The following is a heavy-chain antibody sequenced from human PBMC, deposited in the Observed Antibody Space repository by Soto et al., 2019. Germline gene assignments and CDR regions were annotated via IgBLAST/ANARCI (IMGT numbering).Heavy chain of an antibody. V-gene: IGHV1-18*01. J-gene: IGHJ6*02. CDR3: AREYPIWWLRLPSPVDYGMDV. CDR1: GYTFTSYG. Sequence: ASVKVSCKASGYTFTSYGISWVRQAPGQGLEWMGWISAYNGNTNYAQKLQGRVTMTTDTSTSTAYMELRSLRSDDTAVYYCAREYPIWWLRLPSPVDYGMDVWGQGTTVTVSS. CDR2: ISAYNGNT. D-gene: IGHD5-12*01.